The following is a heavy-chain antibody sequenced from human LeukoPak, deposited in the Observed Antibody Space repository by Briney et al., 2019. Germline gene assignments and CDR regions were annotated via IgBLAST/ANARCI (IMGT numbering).Heavy chain of an antibody. CDR1: GGSFSDYY. V-gene: IGHV4-38-2*01. CDR3: ATSYSSGPMNFDY. D-gene: IGHD6-19*01. CDR2: IYHSGST. J-gene: IGHJ4*02. Sequence: PSETLSLTCAVYGGSFSDYYWGWIRQPPGKGLEWIGSIYHSGSTYYNPSLKSRVTISVDTSKNQFSLKLSSVTAADTAVYYCATSYSSGPMNFDYWGQGTLVTVSS.